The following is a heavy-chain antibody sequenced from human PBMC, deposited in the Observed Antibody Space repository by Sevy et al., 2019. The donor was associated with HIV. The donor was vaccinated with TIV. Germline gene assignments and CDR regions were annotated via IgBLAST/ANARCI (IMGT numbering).Heavy chain of an antibody. D-gene: IGHD3-22*01. J-gene: IGHJ3*02. CDR2: ISYDRSNK. V-gene: IGHV3-30-3*01. Sequence: GESLKISCAASGFTFSSYAMHWFRQAPGKGLEWVAVISYDRSNKYNADSVKGRFTISRDNSKNTLYLQMNSLRAEDTAVYYFARANIWVDYYDTRGDYSDAFDIWGQGTTVTVSS. CDR1: GFTFSSYA. CDR3: ARANIWVDYYDTRGDYSDAFDI.